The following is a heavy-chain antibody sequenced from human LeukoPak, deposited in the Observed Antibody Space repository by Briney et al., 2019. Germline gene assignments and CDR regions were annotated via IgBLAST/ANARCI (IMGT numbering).Heavy chain of an antibody. J-gene: IGHJ4*02. CDR3: ARSPEGPSYYFDY. V-gene: IGHV3-20*04. CDR1: GFAFDGYG. Sequence: PGGSLRLSCAASGFAFDGYGMSWVRQAPGKGLEWVSGINWNGGKVGYADSVKGRFTISRGNAKNSMFLQMNSLRAEDTAFYYCARSPEGPSYYFDYWGQGILVTVSS. CDR2: INWNGGKV.